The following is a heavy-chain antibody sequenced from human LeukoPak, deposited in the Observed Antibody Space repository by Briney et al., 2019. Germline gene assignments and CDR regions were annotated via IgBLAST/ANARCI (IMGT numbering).Heavy chain of an antibody. J-gene: IGHJ4*02. CDR2: IYSGGST. CDR3: ARGASTARYSDWFEPIHFDY. D-gene: IGHD3-9*01. V-gene: IGHV3-53*04. Sequence: GGSLRLSCAASGFTVSSNYMSWVRQAPGKGPEWVSVIYSGGSTYYADSVKGRFTISRHNSKNTLYLQMNSLRAEDTAVYYCARGASTARYSDWFEPIHFDYWGQGTLVTVSS. CDR1: GFTVSSNY.